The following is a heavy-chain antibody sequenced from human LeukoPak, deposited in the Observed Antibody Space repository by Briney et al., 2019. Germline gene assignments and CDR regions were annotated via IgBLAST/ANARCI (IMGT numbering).Heavy chain of an antibody. CDR2: FDPEDGET. CDR1: GYTLTELF. V-gene: IGHV1-24*01. D-gene: IGHD3-22*01. CDR3: ATPSAESYYDSSGYYLFDY. J-gene: IGHJ4*02. Sequence: GASVKVSCKVSGYTLTELFMHWVRQAPGKGLEWMGGFDPEDGETIYAQKFQGRVTMTEDTSTDTAYMELSSLRSEDTAVYYCATPSAESYYDSSGYYLFDYWGQGTLVTVSS.